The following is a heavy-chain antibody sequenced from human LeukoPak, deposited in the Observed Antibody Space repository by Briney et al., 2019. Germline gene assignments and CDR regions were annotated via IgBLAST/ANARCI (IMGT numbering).Heavy chain of an antibody. V-gene: IGHV3-30*18. CDR3: AKPPTRRYYDSSGYPARGAFDI. CDR2: ISYDGSNK. CDR1: GFTFSSYG. D-gene: IGHD3-22*01. Sequence: GRSLRLSRAASGFTFSSYGMHWVRQAPGKGLEWVAVISYDGSNKYYADSVKGRFTISRDNSKNTLYLQMNSLRAEDTAVYYCAKPPTRRYYDSSGYPARGAFDIWGQGTMVTVSS. J-gene: IGHJ3*02.